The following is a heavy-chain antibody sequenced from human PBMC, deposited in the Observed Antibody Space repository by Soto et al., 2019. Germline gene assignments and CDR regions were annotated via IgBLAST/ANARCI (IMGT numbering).Heavy chain of an antibody. CDR2: IYYSGTT. V-gene: IGHV4-30-4*01. J-gene: IGHJ4*02. CDR3: ARSRNSDYVPQY. CDR1: GGSISSGDYY. Sequence: SETLSLTCTVSGGSISSGDYYWSWIRQPPGKGLEWIGYIYYSGTTYYNPSLKSRVTISVDTSKDQFSLKLSSVTAADTAVYYCARSRNSDYVPQYWGQGTLVTVSS. D-gene: IGHD4-4*01.